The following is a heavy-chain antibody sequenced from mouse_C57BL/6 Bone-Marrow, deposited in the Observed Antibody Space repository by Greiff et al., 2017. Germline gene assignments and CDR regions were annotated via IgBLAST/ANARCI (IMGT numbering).Heavy chain of an antibody. J-gene: IGHJ2*01. CDR2: IYPGNSDT. D-gene: IGHD1-1*01. CDR1: GYTFTSYW. CDR3: TRYEATVVDY. Sequence: VRLQQSGTVLARPGASVKMSCKTSGYTFTSYWMHWVKQRPGQGLEWIGAIYPGNSDTRYNQKFKGKAKLTAVTSASTAYMELSSLTNEDSAVYYCTRYEATVVDYWGQGTTLTVSS. V-gene: IGHV1-5*01.